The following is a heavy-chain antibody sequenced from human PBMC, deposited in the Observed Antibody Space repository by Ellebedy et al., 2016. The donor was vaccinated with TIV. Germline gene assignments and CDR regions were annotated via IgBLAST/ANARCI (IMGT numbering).Heavy chain of an antibody. CDR1: RYTFTTYT. CDR2: INAGNGKT. D-gene: IGHD3-22*01. J-gene: IGHJ5*02. Sequence: ASVKVSXKASRYTFTTYTMHWVRQAPGQGLEWMGWINAGNGKTKSSQKFQDRVTITRDTSASTAYMELSNLRSEDTAIYYCARETHYYDSRSDYPWGSWGQGALVTVSS. CDR3: ARETHYYDSRSDYPWGS. V-gene: IGHV1-3*01.